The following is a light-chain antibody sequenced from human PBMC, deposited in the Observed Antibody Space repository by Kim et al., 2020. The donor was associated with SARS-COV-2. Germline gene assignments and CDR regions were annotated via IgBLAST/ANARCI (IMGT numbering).Light chain of an antibody. CDR2: QDS. V-gene: IGLV3-1*01. CDR1: KLGDKF. Sequence: VSPGQTASIPCCGEKLGDKFACWYQQKPGPSPVLVIYQDSKRPSGIPERFSGSNSGNTATLTISGTQAMDEADYYCQAWDSSTYVVFGGGTQLTVL. J-gene: IGLJ2*01. CDR3: QAWDSSTYVV.